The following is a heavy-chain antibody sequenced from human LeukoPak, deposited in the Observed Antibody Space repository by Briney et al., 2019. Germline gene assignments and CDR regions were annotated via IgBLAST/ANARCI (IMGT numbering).Heavy chain of an antibody. CDR1: GFTFSSYD. D-gene: IGHD2-21*01. J-gene: IGHJ4*02. V-gene: IGHV3-13*01. CDR2: IGTAGDT. CDR3: ARARRDIVVVSY. Sequence: PGGSLRLSCAASGFTFSSYDMHWVRQATGKGLEWVSAIGTAGDTYYPGSVKGRFTISRENAKNSLYLQMNSLRAEDTAVYYCARARRDIVVVSYWGQGTLVTVSS.